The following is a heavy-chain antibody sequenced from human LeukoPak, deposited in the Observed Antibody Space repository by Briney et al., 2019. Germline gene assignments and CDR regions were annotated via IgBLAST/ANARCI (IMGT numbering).Heavy chain of an antibody. CDR1: GYSFSSYW. Sequence: GESLKISCKGSGYSFSSYWIGWARQMPGKGLEWMGIIYPGDSDTRYSPSFQGQVTIPADKSISTAYLQWSSLKASDTAMYYCARLGGYYYGSGSYYGFDYWGQGTLVTVSS. J-gene: IGHJ4*02. CDR2: IYPGDSDT. V-gene: IGHV5-51*01. CDR3: ARLGGYYYGSGSYYGFDY. D-gene: IGHD3-10*01.